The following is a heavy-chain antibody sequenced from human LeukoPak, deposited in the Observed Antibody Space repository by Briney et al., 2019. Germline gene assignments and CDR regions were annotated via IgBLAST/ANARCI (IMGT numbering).Heavy chain of an antibody. CDR1: GFTFSSYE. Sequence: GGSLGLSCAASGFTFSSYEMNWVRQAPGKGLEWVSYISSSGSTIYYADSVKGRFTISRDNAKNSLYLQMNSLRAEDTAVYYCARGTMIVVVTRFDIWGQGTMVTVSS. CDR2: ISSSGSTI. D-gene: IGHD3-22*01. J-gene: IGHJ3*02. CDR3: ARGTMIVVVTRFDI. V-gene: IGHV3-48*03.